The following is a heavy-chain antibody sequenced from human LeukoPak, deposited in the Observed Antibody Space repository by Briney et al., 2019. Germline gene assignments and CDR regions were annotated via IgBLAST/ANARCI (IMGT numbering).Heavy chain of an antibody. V-gene: IGHV4-39*01. D-gene: IGHD3-22*01. Sequence: PSETLSLTCTVSGGSISSSSYYWGWIRQPPGKGLEWIGSIYYSGSTYYNPSLKSRVTISVDTSKNQFSLKLSSVTAADTAVYYCARLFVPPGYYYDSSGYERTLFDYWGQGTLVTVSS. CDR2: IYYSGST. CDR1: GGSISSSSYY. J-gene: IGHJ4*02. CDR3: ARLFVPPGYYYDSSGYERTLFDY.